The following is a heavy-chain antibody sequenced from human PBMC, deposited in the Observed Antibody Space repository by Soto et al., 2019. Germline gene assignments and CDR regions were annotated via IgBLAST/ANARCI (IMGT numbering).Heavy chain of an antibody. D-gene: IGHD5-12*01. CDR3: ARGRFGQQWLVGFDT. CDR1: GGSFSNYI. CDR2: TIPMFATA. V-gene: IGHV1-69*01. Sequence: QVHLVQSGAEVKKPGSSVKVSCKASGGSFSNYIFAWVRQAPGQGLEWMGGTIPMFATAQYAQKLQGRVTITADESTSTVYMDLTSLTSDDTAVYYCARGRFGQQWLVGFDTWGQGTLVTVSP. J-gene: IGHJ4*02.